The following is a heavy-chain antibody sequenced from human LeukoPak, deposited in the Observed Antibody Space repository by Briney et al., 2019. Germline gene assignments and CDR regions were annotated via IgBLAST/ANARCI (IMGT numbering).Heavy chain of an antibody. J-gene: IGHJ5*02. V-gene: IGHV3-30*02. Sequence: GGSLRLSCAASGFSFNTYAMHWVRQAPGKGLEWLAFVRHDGNNKYEADSVKGRFTISRDNSKNTVYLQMSSLRSEDTAVYYCAKGVRMIVVAPGSWGQGTLVTVSS. CDR2: VRHDGNNK. D-gene: IGHD3-22*01. CDR3: AKGVRMIVVAPGS. CDR1: GFSFNTYA.